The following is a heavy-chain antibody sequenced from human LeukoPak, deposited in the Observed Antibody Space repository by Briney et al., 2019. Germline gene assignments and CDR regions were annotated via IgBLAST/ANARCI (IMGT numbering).Heavy chain of an antibody. CDR1: GGSISSYY. Sequence: SETLSLTCTVSGGSISSYYWSWIRQPPGKGLEWIGYIYYSGSTNYNPSLKSRVTISVDTSKNQFSLKLSSVTAADTAVYYCATVRGLSIDPPDYWGQGTLVTVSS. D-gene: IGHD3-10*01. CDR3: ATVRGLSIDPPDY. J-gene: IGHJ4*02. CDR2: IYYSGST. V-gene: IGHV4-59*08.